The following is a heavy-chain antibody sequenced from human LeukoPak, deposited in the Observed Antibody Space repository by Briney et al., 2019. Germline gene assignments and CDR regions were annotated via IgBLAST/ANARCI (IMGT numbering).Heavy chain of an antibody. V-gene: IGHV3-23*01. CDR3: AKGSSIVGATDFDY. D-gene: IGHD1-26*01. J-gene: IGHJ4*02. CDR1: GFTFSSYA. Sequence: AGGSLRLSCAASGFTFSSYAMSWVRQAPGKGLEWVSGISGSGGSTYYADSVKGRFTISRDNSKNTLYLQMNSLRAEDTAVYYCAKGSSIVGATDFDYWGQGTLVTVSS. CDR2: ISGSGGST.